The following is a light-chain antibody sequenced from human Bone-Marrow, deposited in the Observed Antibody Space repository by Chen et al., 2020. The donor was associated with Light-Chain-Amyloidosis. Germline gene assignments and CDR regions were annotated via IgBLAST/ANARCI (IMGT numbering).Light chain of an antibody. V-gene: IGLV1-40*01. CDR2: HNN. J-gene: IGLJ3*02. Sequence: QSALAQPPSLSGAPGQRVTISCTGTRSNSGDGFGVHWYQQIAGAVPKLLTYHNNNRPSGVADRFSGSRSGTSASLTITGLQAEDEGDYYCQTYDSRLSGWVFGGGTKLTVL. CDR1: RSNSGDGFG. CDR3: QTYDSRLSGWV.